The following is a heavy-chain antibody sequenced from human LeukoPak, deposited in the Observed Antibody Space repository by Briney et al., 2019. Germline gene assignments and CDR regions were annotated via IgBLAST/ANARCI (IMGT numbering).Heavy chain of an antibody. Sequence: GGSLRLSCAASGFSFKNVWMSWVRQAPGKGLEWVGRIKSKTHGGTTDYAAAVKGRFTISRDDSKSTLYLQMNSPKTEDTALYYCTTWNYDILTGYSIWGQGTLVTVSS. D-gene: IGHD3-9*01. J-gene: IGHJ4*02. V-gene: IGHV3-15*01. CDR2: IKSKTHGGTT. CDR3: TTWNYDILTGYSI. CDR1: GFSFKNVW.